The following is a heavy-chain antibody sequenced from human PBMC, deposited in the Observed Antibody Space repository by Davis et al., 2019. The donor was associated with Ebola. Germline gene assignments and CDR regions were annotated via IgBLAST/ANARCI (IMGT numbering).Heavy chain of an antibody. Sequence: GGSLRLSCAASGFTFSSYWMSWVRQAPGKGLEWVANIKQDGSEKYYVDSVKGRFTISRDNAKNSLYLQMNSLRAEDTAVYYCARAGFLNSDYYYYYYYGMDVWGQGTTVTVSS. V-gene: IGHV3-7*03. D-gene: IGHD3-9*01. CDR3: ARAGFLNSDYYYYYYYGMDV. CDR1: GFTFSSYW. CDR2: IKQDGSEK. J-gene: IGHJ6*02.